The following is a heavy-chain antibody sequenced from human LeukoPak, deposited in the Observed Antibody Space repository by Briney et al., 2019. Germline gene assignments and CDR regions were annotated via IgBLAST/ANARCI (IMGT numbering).Heavy chain of an antibody. Sequence: ASVKVSCKASGYTFTCYGISWVRQAPGQGLEWMGWISAYNGNTNYAQKLQGRVTMTTDTSTSTAYMELRSLRSDDTAVYYCARVLDILTGYYIDYWGQGTLVTVSS. D-gene: IGHD3-9*01. CDR1: GYTFTCYG. V-gene: IGHV1-18*01. CDR2: ISAYNGNT. J-gene: IGHJ4*02. CDR3: ARVLDILTGYYIDY.